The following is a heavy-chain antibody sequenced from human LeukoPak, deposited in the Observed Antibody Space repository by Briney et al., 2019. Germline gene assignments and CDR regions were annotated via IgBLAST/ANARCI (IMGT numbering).Heavy chain of an antibody. CDR1: GFTFSSYG. V-gene: IGHV3-30*18. J-gene: IGHJ4*02. CDR3: AKGRYGDYVQADY. CDR2: ISYDGSNK. Sequence: GGSLRLSCAASGFTFSSYGMHWVRQAPGKGLEWVAVISYDGSNKYYADSVRGRFTISRDNSKNTLYLQMNSLRAEDTAVYYCAKGRYGDYVQADYWGQGTLVTVSS. D-gene: IGHD4-17*01.